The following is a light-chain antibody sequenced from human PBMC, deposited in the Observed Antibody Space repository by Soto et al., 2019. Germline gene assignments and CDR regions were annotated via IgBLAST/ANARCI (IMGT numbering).Light chain of an antibody. Sequence: EIVMTQSPATLSVSPGEGATLSCRTSQNVGYNLAWYQQKPGQPPRLLIFAASNRATGIPDRFSGSGSGTDFALTISSLQSEDSAIYYCQECNNWPPGTFGQGTKVEI. CDR2: AAS. CDR3: QECNNWPPGT. J-gene: IGKJ1*01. CDR1: QNVGYN. V-gene: IGKV3-15*01.